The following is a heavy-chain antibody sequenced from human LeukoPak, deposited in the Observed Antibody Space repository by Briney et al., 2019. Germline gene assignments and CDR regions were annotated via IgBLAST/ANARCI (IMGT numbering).Heavy chain of an antibody. D-gene: IGHD3-22*01. CDR3: ARDRWSYDLQGGFDC. CDR1: GYTFTNYT. Sequence: ASVKVSCKASGYTFTNYTLNWVRQAPGQGLEWMGWIDTNTGNPTYAQGFIGRFVFSLDTSVTTAYLQISSLKAEDTAVYYCARDRWSYDLQGGFDCWGQGTLVTVSS. V-gene: IGHV7-4-1*02. CDR2: IDTNTGNP. J-gene: IGHJ4*02.